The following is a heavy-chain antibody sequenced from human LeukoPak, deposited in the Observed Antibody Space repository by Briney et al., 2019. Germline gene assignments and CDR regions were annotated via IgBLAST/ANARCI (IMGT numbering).Heavy chain of an antibody. D-gene: IGHD3-9*01. CDR2: ISYDGSNK. Sequence: GMSLRLSCAASGFTFSSYAMHWVRQAPGKGLEWVAVISYDGSNKYYADSVKGRFTISRDNSKNTLYLQMNSLRAEDTAVYYCVRDILTDRGYFDYWGQGTLVTVSS. CDR3: VRDILTDRGYFDY. CDR1: GFTFSSYA. V-gene: IGHV3-30*04. J-gene: IGHJ4*02.